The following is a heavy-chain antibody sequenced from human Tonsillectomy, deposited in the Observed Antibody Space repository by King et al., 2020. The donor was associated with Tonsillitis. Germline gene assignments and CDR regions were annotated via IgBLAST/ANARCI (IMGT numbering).Heavy chain of an antibody. CDR2: ISPNSGGT. CDR3: AKIGTAYGAFDI. V-gene: IGHV1-2*02. J-gene: IGHJ3*02. D-gene: IGHD3-10*01. CDR1: GYTFTGYH. Sequence: QLVQSGAEVKKPGASVKVSCKASGYTFTGYHMHWVRQARGQGLEWMGCISPNSGGTNYAQMFQGGVTMTRDTSIPTAYMELSGLRSDDTAVYYCAKIGTAYGAFDIWGQGKMVTVSS.